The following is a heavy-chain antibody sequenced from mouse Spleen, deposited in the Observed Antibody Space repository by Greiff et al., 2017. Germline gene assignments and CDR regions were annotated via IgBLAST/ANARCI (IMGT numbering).Heavy chain of an antibody. D-gene: IGHD1-2*01. J-gene: IGHJ2*01. CDR3: ARTGVRLFFDY. V-gene: IGHV1-55*01. CDR2: IYPGSGST. CDR1: GYTFTSYW. Sequence: QVQLQQSGAELVKPGASVKLSCKASGYTFTSYWITWVKQRPGQGLEWIGDIYPGSGSTNYNEKFKSKATLTVDTSSSTAYMQLSSHTSEDSAVYYCARTGVRLFFDYWGQGTTLTVSS.